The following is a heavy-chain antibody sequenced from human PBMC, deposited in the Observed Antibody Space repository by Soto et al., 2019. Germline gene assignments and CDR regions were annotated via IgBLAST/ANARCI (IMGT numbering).Heavy chain of an antibody. Sequence: PSVKVSCKASGGTFSSYAISWVRQAPGQGLEWMGGIIPIFGTANYAQKFQGRVTITADESTSTAYMELSSLRSEDTAVYYCARGYCSGGSCYRVLDSWGQGPLVTVS. CDR1: GGTFSSYA. CDR2: IIPIFGTA. D-gene: IGHD2-15*01. CDR3: ARGYCSGGSCYRVLDS. J-gene: IGHJ4*02. V-gene: IGHV1-69*13.